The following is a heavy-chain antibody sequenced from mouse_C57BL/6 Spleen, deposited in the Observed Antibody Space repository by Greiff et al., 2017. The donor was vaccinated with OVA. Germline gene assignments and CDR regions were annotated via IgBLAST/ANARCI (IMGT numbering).Heavy chain of an antibody. Sequence: EVMLVESGGDLVKPGGSLKLSCAASGFTFSSYGMSWVRQTPDKRLEWVATISSGGSYTYYPDSVKGRFTISRDNAKNTLYLQMSSLKSEDTAMYYCASWDYFDYWGQGTTLTVSS. D-gene: IGHD4-1*01. CDR3: ASWDYFDY. J-gene: IGHJ2*01. V-gene: IGHV5-6*02. CDR2: ISSGGSYT. CDR1: GFTFSSYG.